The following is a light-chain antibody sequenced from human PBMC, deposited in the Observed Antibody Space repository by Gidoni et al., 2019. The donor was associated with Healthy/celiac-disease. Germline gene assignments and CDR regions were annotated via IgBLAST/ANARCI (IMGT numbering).Light chain of an antibody. Sequence: SYELTQPPSVSVSPGQTASITCSGDKLGDKYACWYQQKPGQSPVLVIDQDSKRPSGIPERFSGSTSGNTATLTISGTQAMDEADYYCQAWDRSTGVFGTGTKVTVL. CDR2: QDS. J-gene: IGLJ1*01. CDR3: QAWDRSTGV. CDR1: KLGDKY. V-gene: IGLV3-1*01.